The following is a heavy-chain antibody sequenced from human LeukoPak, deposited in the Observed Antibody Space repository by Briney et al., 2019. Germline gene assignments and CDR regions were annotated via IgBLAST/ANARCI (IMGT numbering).Heavy chain of an antibody. Sequence: ASVNVSCKASGYILINHGIAWVRQAPGQGLQYVGWISAYNGRTDYAQNLQGRVTMTTDTATTTAYMELRSLTPDDTAVYFCARWGASPNDFWGQGTLVTVSS. CDR2: ISAYNGRT. V-gene: IGHV1-18*01. CDR3: ARWGASPNDF. J-gene: IGHJ4*02. CDR1: GYILINHG. D-gene: IGHD3-16*01.